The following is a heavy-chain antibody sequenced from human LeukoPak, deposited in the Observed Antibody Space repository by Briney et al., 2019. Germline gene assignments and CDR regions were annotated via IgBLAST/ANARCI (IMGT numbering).Heavy chain of an antibody. Sequence: GASVKVSCKASGGTFSSYDISWVRQAPGQGREWMGGIIPMFGTANYAQRFQGRVTITADKSTSTAYMELSSLRSEDTAVYYCARLGGSGTTWGQGTLVTVSS. D-gene: IGHD3-10*01. CDR3: ARLGGSGTT. CDR1: GGTFSSYD. J-gene: IGHJ5*02. CDR2: IIPMFGTA. V-gene: IGHV1-69*06.